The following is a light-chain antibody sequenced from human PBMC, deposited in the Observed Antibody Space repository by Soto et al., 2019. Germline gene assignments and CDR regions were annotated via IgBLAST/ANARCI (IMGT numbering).Light chain of an antibody. CDR3: SSYTDRNSVV. CDR1: SSDIGGYNF. J-gene: IGLJ1*01. CDR2: DVS. V-gene: IGLV2-8*01. Sequence: QSALTQSPSASGSPGQSVTISCTGTSSDIGGYNFVSWYQQHPGKAPKVMIYDVSKRPSGVPDRFSGSKSGNTASLTVSALQAEDEADYYCSSYTDRNSVVFGTGTKVTVL.